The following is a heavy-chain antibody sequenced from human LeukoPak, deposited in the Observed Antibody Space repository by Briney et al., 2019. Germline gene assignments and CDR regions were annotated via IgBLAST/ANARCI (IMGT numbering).Heavy chain of an antibody. Sequence: ASVKVSCKASGGTFSSYAISWVRQAPGQGLEWMGWINPNSGGTNYAQKFQGRVTMTRDTSISTAYMELSRLRSDDTAVYYCAVRAAGTEWDDYWGQGTLVTVSS. V-gene: IGHV1-2*02. CDR1: GGTFSSYA. D-gene: IGHD6-13*01. J-gene: IGHJ4*02. CDR3: AVRAAGTEWDDY. CDR2: INPNSGGT.